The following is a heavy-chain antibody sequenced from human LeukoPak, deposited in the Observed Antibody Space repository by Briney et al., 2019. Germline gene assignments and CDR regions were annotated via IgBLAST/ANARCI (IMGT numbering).Heavy chain of an antibody. V-gene: IGHV3-23*01. J-gene: IGHJ6*03. CDR3: ASHSTSVGWDYYYYMDV. CDR1: GFTFSSYA. D-gene: IGHD6-6*01. Sequence: PGGSLRLSCAASGFTFSSYAMSWVRQAPGKGLEWISAVSGSGGSTYYADSVKGRFTIPRDNSKNTLYLQMSSLRAEDTAVYYCASHSTSVGWDYYYYMDVWGKGTTVTVSS. CDR2: VSGSGGST.